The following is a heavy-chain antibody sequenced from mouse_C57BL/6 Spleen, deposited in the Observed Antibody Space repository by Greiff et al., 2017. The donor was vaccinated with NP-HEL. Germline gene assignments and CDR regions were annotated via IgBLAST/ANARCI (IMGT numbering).Heavy chain of an antibody. V-gene: IGHV3-1*01. CDR1: GYSITSGYD. D-gene: IGHD1-1*01. CDR2: ISYSGST. CDR3: ARDQGYYGSKGAMDY. Sequence: DVHLVESGPGMVKPSQSLSLTCTVTGYSITSGYDWHWIRHFPGNKLEWMGYISYSGSTNYNPSLKSRISITHDTSKNHFFLKLNSVTTEDTATYYCARDQGYYGSKGAMDYWGQGTSVTVSS. J-gene: IGHJ4*01.